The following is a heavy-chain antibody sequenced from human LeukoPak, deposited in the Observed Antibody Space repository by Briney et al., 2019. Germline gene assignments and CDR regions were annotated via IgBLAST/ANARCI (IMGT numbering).Heavy chain of an antibody. CDR3: ARGGIMHYYYYYYMDV. V-gene: IGHV4-34*01. Sequence: PSETLSLTCAVYGGSFSGYYWSWIRQPPGKGLEWIGEINHSGSTNYNPSLNSRVTISVDTSKNQFSLKLSSVTAADTAVYYCARGGIMHYYYYYYMDVWGKGTTVTVSS. D-gene: IGHD3-16*01. CDR2: INHSGST. CDR1: GGSFSGYY. J-gene: IGHJ6*03.